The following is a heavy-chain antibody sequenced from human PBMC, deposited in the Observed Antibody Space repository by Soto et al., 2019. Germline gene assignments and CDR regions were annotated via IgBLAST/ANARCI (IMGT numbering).Heavy chain of an antibody. V-gene: IGHV3-21*01. Sequence: EVQLVESGGGLVKHGGSLRLSCAASGFTFSSYSMNWVRQAPGKGLEWVSSISSSSSYIYYADSVKGRFTISRDNAKNSLYLQMNSLRAEDTAVYYCARDWCPPSEYGDYDVEVDYWGQGTLVTVSS. CDR2: ISSSSSYI. J-gene: IGHJ4*02. CDR3: ARDWCPPSEYGDYDVEVDY. D-gene: IGHD4-17*01. CDR1: GFTFSSYS.